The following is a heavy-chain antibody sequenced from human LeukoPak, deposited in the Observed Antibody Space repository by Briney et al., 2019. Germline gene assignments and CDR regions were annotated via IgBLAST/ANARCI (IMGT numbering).Heavy chain of an antibody. J-gene: IGHJ4*02. Sequence: GASVKVSCKASGYTFTSYGISWVRQAPGQGLEWMGWISAYNGNTNYAQKLQGRVTMTTDTSTSTAYMELRSLRSDDTAVYYCAKMVATIGFGHYFDYWGQGTLITVSS. CDR1: GYTFTSYG. CDR3: AKMVATIGFGHYFDY. D-gene: IGHD5-12*01. V-gene: IGHV1-18*01. CDR2: ISAYNGNT.